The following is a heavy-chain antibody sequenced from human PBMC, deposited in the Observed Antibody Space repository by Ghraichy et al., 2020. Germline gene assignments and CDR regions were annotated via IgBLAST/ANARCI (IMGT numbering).Heavy chain of an antibody. CDR2: IYGDGGST. CDR1: GFTFSSDR. J-gene: IGHJ4*02. Sequence: GGSRRLSCAASGFTFSSDRVYWVRQAPGKGLEWVSRIYGDGGSTNYADSVRGRFTISRDYAKNTVYLQMESLRTEDTAVYYCVSQSGTYWGQGTLVTVSS. V-gene: IGHV3-74*01. D-gene: IGHD6-25*01. CDR3: VSQSGTY.